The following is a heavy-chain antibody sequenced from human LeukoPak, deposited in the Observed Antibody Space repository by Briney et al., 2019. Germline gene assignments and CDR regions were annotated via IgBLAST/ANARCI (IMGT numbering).Heavy chain of an antibody. V-gene: IGHV3-43*01. Sequence: GGSLRLSCVASGFTFDDFTMHWVRQRPGKGLEWVSLISWDSSSTYFTDSVKGRFTISRDNTKNSLYLQMNSLRAEDTAVYYCAKWGCSGGSCYPFDYWGQGTLVTVSS. D-gene: IGHD2-15*01. J-gene: IGHJ4*02. CDR1: GFTFDDFT. CDR2: ISWDSSST. CDR3: AKWGCSGGSCYPFDY.